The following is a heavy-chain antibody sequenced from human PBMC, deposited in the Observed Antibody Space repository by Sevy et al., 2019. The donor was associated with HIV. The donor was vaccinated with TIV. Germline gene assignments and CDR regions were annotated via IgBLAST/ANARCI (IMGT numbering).Heavy chain of an antibody. D-gene: IGHD3-10*01. J-gene: IGHJ5*02. CDR2: MDVYNGNI. Sequence: ASVKVSGKASGYTFSSYGISWVRQAPGQGLEWMGWMDVYNGNIRYAQNLQDRVTMTTDTSTSTTNMELRSLRSDDTAVYYCARISTVRGKFNWFDPWGQGTLVTVSS. CDR3: ARISTVRGKFNWFDP. CDR1: GYTFSSYG. V-gene: IGHV1-18*01.